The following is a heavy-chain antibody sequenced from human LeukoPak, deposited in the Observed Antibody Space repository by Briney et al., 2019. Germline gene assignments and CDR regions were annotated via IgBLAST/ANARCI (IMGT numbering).Heavy chain of an antibody. CDR2: IRSKVYGGTA. D-gene: IGHD3-10*01. Sequence: QPGRSLRLSCTASGFDYRDYGMRWVRQGPGKGLEWVGFIRSKVYGGTADYAASVKGRFTISRDDSKTTAYLQMNSLKSEDTAVYYCARAPEIMVRGIFIPDYFDYWGLGTLVTVSS. CDR1: GFDYRDYG. J-gene: IGHJ4*02. V-gene: IGHV3-49*04. CDR3: ARAPEIMVRGIFIPDYFDY.